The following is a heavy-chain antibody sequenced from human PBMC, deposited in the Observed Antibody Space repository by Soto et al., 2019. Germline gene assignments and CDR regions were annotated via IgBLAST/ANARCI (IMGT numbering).Heavy chain of an antibody. V-gene: IGHV3-74*01. D-gene: IGHD3-22*01. Sequence: PGGSLRLSCAASGFTFSSYWMHWVRQAPGKGLVWVSRINSDGSSTSYADSVKGRFTISRDNAKNTLYLQMNSLRAEDTAVYYCARDLAITYYYDRSGYTTPDYWGQGTLVTVSS. CDR2: INSDGSST. CDR1: GFTFSSYW. J-gene: IGHJ4*02. CDR3: ARDLAITYYYDRSGYTTPDY.